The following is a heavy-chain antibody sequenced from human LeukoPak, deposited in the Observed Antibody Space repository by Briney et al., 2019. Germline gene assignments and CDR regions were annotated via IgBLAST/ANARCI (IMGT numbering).Heavy chain of an antibody. CDR1: GYTFTSYG. V-gene: IGHV1-18*01. D-gene: IGHD3-22*01. J-gene: IGHJ4*02. CDR2: ISAYNGNT. Sequence: ASVKVSCKASGYTFTSYGISWVRQAPGQGLEWMGWISAYNGNTNYAHSLQGRVTMTTDTSTTTAYMELRSVSSDDTAVYYCARDHYYDSSGYYGRDYWGQGTLVTVSS. CDR3: ARDHYYDSSGYYGRDY.